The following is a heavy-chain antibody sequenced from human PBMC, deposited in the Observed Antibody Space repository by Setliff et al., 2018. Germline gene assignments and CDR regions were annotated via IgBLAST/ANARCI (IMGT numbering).Heavy chain of an antibody. CDR2: MFHSGST. CDR3: ARHEVVAGLSYCHY. D-gene: IGHD2-15*01. CDR1: GSSISSGYY. J-gene: IGHJ1*01. V-gene: IGHV4-38-2*01. Sequence: SETLSLTCAVSGSSISSGYYWGWIRQPPGKGLEWIGSMFHSGSTYYNPSLKSRVTISIDTSNNQFSLKLTSVTAADTAVYYCARHEVVAGLSYCHYWGQGILFTV.